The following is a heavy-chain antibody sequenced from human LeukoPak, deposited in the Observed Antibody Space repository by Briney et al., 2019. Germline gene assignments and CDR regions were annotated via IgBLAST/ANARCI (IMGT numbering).Heavy chain of an antibody. Sequence: GGSLRLPCAASGFTFSSYSMNWVRQAPGKGLEWLSYIRGGGTTIHYADSVKGRFTISRDDAKNSLYLQMNSLREEDTAVYYCVRDRYYSFDYWGQGTVVTVSS. V-gene: IGHV3-48*02. CDR1: GFTFSSYS. CDR2: IRGGGTTI. J-gene: IGHJ4*02. D-gene: IGHD1-26*01. CDR3: VRDRYYSFDY.